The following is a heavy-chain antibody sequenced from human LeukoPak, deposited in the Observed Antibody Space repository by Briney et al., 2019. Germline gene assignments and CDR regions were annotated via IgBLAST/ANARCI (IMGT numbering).Heavy chain of an antibody. J-gene: IGHJ4*02. CDR3: APGASIAAAGTKGHYFDY. D-gene: IGHD6-13*01. CDR1: GFTFSSYS. CDR2: ISSSSSYI. V-gene: IGHV3-21*01. Sequence: PGGSLRLSCAASGFTFSSYSMNWVRQAPGKGLEWVSSISSSSSYIYYADSVKGRFTISRDNAKNSLYLQMNSLRAEDPAVYYCAPGASIAAAGTKGHYFDYWGQGTLVTVSS.